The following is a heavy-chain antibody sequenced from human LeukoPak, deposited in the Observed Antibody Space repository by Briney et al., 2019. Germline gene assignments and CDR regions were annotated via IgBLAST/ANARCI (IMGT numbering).Heavy chain of an antibody. CDR2: MNTNSGNT. CDR1: GYTFTCYD. D-gene: IGHD6-19*01. Sequence: ASVKVSCKASGYTFTCYDINWVRQATGQGLEWMGWMNTNSGNTGYAQKFQGRVTMTRNTSISTAYMELSSLRSEDTAVYYCARRSVGSGCYSYYYYYMDVWGKGTTVTVSS. V-gene: IGHV1-8*01. J-gene: IGHJ6*03. CDR3: ARRSVGSGCYSYYYYYMDV.